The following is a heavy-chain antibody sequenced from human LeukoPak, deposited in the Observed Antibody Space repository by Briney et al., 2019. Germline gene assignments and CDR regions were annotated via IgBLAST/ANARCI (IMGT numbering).Heavy chain of an antibody. J-gene: IGHJ4*02. CDR2: IYYTGSA. CDR1: GGSISSSSYY. V-gene: IGHV4-39*01. D-gene: IGHD5-18*01. CDR3: ARHPERYSYFDY. Sequence: SETLSLTCTVSGGSISSSSYYWGWIRQPPGKGLEWIGSIYYTGSAYYNPSLKSRVTMSVDTSKSQFSLRLSSVTAADTAVYSCARHPERYSYFDYWGQGTLVTVSS.